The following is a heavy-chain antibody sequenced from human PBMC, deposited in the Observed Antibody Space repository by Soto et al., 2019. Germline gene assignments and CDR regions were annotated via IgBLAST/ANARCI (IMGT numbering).Heavy chain of an antibody. J-gene: IGHJ4*02. CDR3: VRGRILRLRFGDFDS. Sequence: SETLSLTCTVYGGSFTFSGYYWSWIRQPPGKGLEWIGEINHNRNTNYNPSLESRVTISLDTSKNQFSLGLTSVTAADTAVYYCVRGRILRLRFGDFDSWGQGTLVTVSS. D-gene: IGHD5-12*01. CDR2: INHNRNT. CDR1: GGSFTFSGYY. V-gene: IGHV4-34*01.